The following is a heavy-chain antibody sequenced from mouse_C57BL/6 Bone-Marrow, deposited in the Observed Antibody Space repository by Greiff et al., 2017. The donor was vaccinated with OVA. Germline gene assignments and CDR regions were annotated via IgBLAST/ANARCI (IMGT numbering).Heavy chain of an antibody. Sequence: EVQLQQSGTVLARPGASVKMSCKTSGYTFTSYWMHWVKQRPGQGLEWIGAIYPGNSDTSYNQKFKGKAKLTAVTSASTAYMELSSLTNEDSAVYYCTKHYYGSSYVWFAYWGQGTLVTVSA. J-gene: IGHJ3*01. V-gene: IGHV1-5*01. CDR2: IYPGNSDT. CDR3: TKHYYGSSYVWFAY. D-gene: IGHD1-1*01. CDR1: GYTFTSYW.